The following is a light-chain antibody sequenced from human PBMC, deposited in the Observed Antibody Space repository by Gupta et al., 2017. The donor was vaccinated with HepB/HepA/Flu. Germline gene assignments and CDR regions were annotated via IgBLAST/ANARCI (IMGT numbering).Light chain of an antibody. Sequence: VMTQFPVTLSVSPGEGATLSCRASQSVNSNLVWYQQKHGQAPRLLIYGASTRVTVIPARFIGSGFGTGFTLTISSLQSKNFAFFSGKRFVTWPPIFGGGTKGGF. V-gene: IGKV3-15*01. CDR3: KRFVTWPPI. CDR2: GAS. CDR1: QSVNSN. J-gene: IGKJ4*01.